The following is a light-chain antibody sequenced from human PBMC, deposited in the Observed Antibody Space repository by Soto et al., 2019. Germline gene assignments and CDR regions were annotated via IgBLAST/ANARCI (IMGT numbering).Light chain of an antibody. CDR1: SSDVGGYNY. J-gene: IGLJ2*01. CDR3: SSYAGSNNVV. V-gene: IGLV2-8*01. CDR2: EVN. Sequence: QSVLTQPPSASGSPGQSVTISCTGTSSDVGGYNYVSWYQQHPGTAPKLMICEVNKRPSGVPDRFSGSKSGNTASLTVSGLQAEDEADYYCSSYAGSNNVVFGGGTQLTVL.